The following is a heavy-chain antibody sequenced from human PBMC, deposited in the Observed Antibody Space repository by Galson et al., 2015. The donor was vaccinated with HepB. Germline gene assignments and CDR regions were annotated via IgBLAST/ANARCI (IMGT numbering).Heavy chain of an antibody. CDR1: GYIFTTNG. V-gene: IGHV1-18*04. J-gene: IGHJ4*02. CDR2: ISINSGNT. CDR3: ARDRSHSLDY. D-gene: IGHD6-6*01. Sequence: SVKVSCKASGYIFTTNGISWVRQAPGQGLEWLGWISINSGNTNYVERLQGRVTMTRDTSTSTAYMELRGLTSDDTAVYYCARDRSHSLDYWGQGTLVTVSS.